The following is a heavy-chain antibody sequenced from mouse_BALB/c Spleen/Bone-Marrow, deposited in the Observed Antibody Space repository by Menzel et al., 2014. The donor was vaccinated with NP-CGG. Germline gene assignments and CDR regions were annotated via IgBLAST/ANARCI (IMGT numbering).Heavy chain of an antibody. J-gene: IGHJ2*01. CDR1: GFNIKDTF. CDR3: TRGEDY. CDR2: IDPANGNT. V-gene: IGHV14-3*02. Sequence: EVQLQQSGAELVKPGASVKLSCTGSGFNIKDTFMHWVKQRPEQGLEWIGRIDPANGNTKYDPKFQGKATITADTSPNTAYLQLTSLTSEDTAVYYCTRGEDYWGQGTTLAVSS.